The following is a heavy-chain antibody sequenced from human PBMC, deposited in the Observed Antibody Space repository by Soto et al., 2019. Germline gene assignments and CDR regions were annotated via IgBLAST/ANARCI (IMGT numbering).Heavy chain of an antibody. J-gene: IGHJ6*02. Sequence: QVQLVHPGTVVRKPGSSVKVSCKASGGTFSDYAISWVRQAPGQGLEWMGGLIPMDDVTNYAPKLQDRVTLTADESTSTAFMELRSLRSEDTAVYYCARGFPSVAETGINYYHPTMDVWGQGTTVTVS. D-gene: IGHD6-6*01. CDR1: GGTFSDYA. CDR3: ARGFPSVAETGINYYHPTMDV. V-gene: IGHV1-69*01. CDR2: LIPMDDVT.